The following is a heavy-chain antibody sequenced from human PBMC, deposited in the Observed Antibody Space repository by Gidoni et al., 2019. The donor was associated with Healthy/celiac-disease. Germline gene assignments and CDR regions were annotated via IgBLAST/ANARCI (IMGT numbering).Heavy chain of an antibody. V-gene: IGHV3-15*01. J-gene: IGHJ6*02. CDR3: TTDSVGAVFGVVSYYYYGMDV. CDR2: IKSKTDGGTT. D-gene: IGHD3-3*01. Sequence: EVQLVESGGGLVKPGGSLRLSCAASGFTFSNAWMRWVRQAPGKGLEWVGRIKSKTDGGTTDYAAPVKGRFTISRDDSKNTLYLQMNSLKTEDTAVYYCTTDSVGAVFGVVSYYYYGMDVWGQGTTVTVSS. CDR1: GFTFSNAW.